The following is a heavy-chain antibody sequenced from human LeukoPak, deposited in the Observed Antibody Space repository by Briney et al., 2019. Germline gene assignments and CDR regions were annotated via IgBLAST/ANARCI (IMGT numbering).Heavy chain of an antibody. V-gene: IGHV1-69*05. CDR3: AREQQEVAGLYFDY. CDR2: IIPIFGTA. J-gene: IGHJ4*02. Sequence: GASVKVSCKASGGTFSSYAISWVRQAPGQGLEWMGRIIPIFGTANYAQKFQGRVTITTDESTSTAYMELSSLRSEDTAVYYCAREQQEVAGLYFDYWGQGTLVTVSS. CDR1: GGTFSSYA. D-gene: IGHD6-19*01.